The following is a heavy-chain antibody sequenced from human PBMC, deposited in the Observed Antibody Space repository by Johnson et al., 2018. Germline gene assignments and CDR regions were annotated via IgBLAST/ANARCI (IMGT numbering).Heavy chain of an antibody. CDR3: ARDASSYSSSWPEYFQH. Sequence: QVQLVESGGGVVQPGRSLRLSCAASGFTFSSYAMHWVRQAPGKGLEWVAVISYDGSNKYYVDSVKGRFTISRANAKNSLYLQMNSLRAEDTAVYYCARDASSYSSSWPEYFQHWGQGTLVTVSS. CDR2: ISYDGSNK. D-gene: IGHD6-13*01. CDR1: GFTFSSYA. J-gene: IGHJ1*01. V-gene: IGHV3-30-3*01.